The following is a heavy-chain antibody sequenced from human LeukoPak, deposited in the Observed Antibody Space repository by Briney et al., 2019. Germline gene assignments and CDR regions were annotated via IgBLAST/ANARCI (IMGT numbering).Heavy chain of an antibody. J-gene: IGHJ4*02. CDR1: GDSISSYY. V-gene: IGHV4-4*08. CDR2: IYNSGST. D-gene: IGHD3-3*01. CDR3: ATNEWSGYYFEY. Sequence: RASETLSLTCTVSGDSISSYYWSWIRQPPGKGLEWIGYIYNSGSTNYNPSLKSRVTISVDTSKNQFSLKLSSVTAADTAMYYCATNEWSGYYFEYWGQGTLVPVSS.